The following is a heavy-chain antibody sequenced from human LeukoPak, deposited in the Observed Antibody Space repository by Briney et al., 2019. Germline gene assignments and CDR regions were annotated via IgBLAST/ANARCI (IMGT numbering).Heavy chain of an antibody. CDR1: GFPFSSDD. V-gene: IGHV3-13*01. Sequence: GVSLRLSCAASGFPFSSDDMHWIRQATGKGLEWVSAIGTAGDTYYPGSVKGRFTITRENAKNSLYLQMNSLRAGDTAVYYCSSGHPCGAAWTYDYWGQGTLVTVSS. J-gene: IGHJ4*02. D-gene: IGHD3/OR15-3a*01. CDR3: SSGHPCGAAWTYDY. CDR2: IGTAGDT.